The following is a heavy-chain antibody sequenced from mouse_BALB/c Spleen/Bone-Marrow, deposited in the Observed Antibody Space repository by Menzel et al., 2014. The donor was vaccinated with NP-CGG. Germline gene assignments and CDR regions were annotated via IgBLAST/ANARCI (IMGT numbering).Heavy chain of an antibody. CDR3: ARDVGYGNYFVY. D-gene: IGHD2-10*02. V-gene: IGHV7-1*02. CDR2: SRNKAKYYTT. CDR1: GFTFSDFH. Sequence: DVQLVESGGGLVQPGDSLRLSCATSGFTFSDFHMEWVRQPPGKRLEWIAASRNKAKYYTTEYSASVKGRFIVSRDTSQSVLYLQMNALRAEDTAIYYCARDVGYGNYFVYWGQGTLVTVSA. J-gene: IGHJ3*01.